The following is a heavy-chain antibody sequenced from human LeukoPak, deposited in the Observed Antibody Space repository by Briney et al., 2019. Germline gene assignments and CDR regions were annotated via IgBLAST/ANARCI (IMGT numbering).Heavy chain of an antibody. CDR3: ARDRAAAGHDSFDY. D-gene: IGHD6-13*01. J-gene: IGHJ4*02. Sequence: PGGSLRLSCAASGFTFSSYSMNWVRQAPGKGLEWVSSISSSSSYIYYADSVKGRFTISRDNAKNSLYLQMNSLRAEDMAVYYCARDRAAAGHDSFDYWGQGTLVTVSS. CDR1: GFTFSSYS. V-gene: IGHV3-21*01. CDR2: ISSSSSYI.